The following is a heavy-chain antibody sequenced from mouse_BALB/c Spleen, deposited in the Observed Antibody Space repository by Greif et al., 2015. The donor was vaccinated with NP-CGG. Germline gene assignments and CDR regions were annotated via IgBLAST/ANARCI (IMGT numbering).Heavy chain of an antibody. J-gene: IGHJ2*01. V-gene: IGHV1S81*02. CDR1: GYTFTSYY. Sequence: QVQLQQSGAELVKPGASVKLSCKASGYTFTSYYMYWVKQRPGQGLEWIGEINPSNGGTNFNEKFKSKATLTLDKSSSTAYMQLSSLTSEDSAVYYCTTGDYWGQGTTLTVSS. CDR2: INPSNGGT. CDR3: TTGDY.